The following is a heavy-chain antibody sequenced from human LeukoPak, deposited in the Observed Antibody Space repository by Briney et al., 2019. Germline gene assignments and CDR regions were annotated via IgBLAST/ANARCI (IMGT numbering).Heavy chain of an antibody. J-gene: IGHJ6*02. CDR1: GGSISSYY. D-gene: IGHD2-2*01. CDR3: ARVQQSTGYCSSTSCYARFYYGMDV. Sequence: SETLSLTCTVSGGSISSYYWSWIRQPPGKGLEWIGYIYYSGSTNYNPSLKSRVTISVDTSKNQFSLKLSSVAAADTAVYYCARVQQSTGYCSSTSCYARFYYGMDVWGQGTTVTVSS. V-gene: IGHV4-59*01. CDR2: IYYSGST.